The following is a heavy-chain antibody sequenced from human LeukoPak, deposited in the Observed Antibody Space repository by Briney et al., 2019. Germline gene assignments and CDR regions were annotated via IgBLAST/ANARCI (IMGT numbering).Heavy chain of an antibody. CDR3: AKERKTTVTNFDY. D-gene: IGHD4-17*01. CDR1: GVTFSSYA. CDR2: ISGSGGST. J-gene: IGHJ4*02. Sequence: GGSLRLSCAASGVTFSSYAMTWVRQAPGKGLEWVSGISGSGGSTYYADSVKGRFTISRDNSKNTLYLQMNSLKAQITAVYYCAKERKTTVTNFDYWGQGTLVTVSS. V-gene: IGHV3-23*01.